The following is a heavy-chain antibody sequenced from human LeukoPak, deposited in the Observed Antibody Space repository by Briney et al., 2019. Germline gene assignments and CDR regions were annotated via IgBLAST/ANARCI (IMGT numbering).Heavy chain of an antibody. CDR2: INAGNGNT. V-gene: IGHV1-3*01. J-gene: IGHJ4*02. CDR1: GYTFTSYV. D-gene: IGHD1-20*01. CDR3: ARVGSITGVLSPLGY. Sequence: ASVKVSCKASGYTFTSYVMHWVRQAPGQRLEWMGWINAGNGNTKYSQKFQGRVTITRDTSASTAYMELSSLRSEDTAVYYCARVGSITGVLSPLGYWGQGTLVTVSS.